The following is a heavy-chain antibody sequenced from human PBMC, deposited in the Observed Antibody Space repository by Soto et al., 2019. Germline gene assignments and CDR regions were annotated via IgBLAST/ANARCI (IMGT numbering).Heavy chain of an antibody. CDR3: ARGGGSPYHDHEFDY. V-gene: IGHV4-59*01. Sequence: WTWIRKPPGLGPEWIGCIYYRGTTNYNDSFNSRVTISVDTSKNPLSLKLSSVTTADTAVYYCARGGGSPYHDHEFDYWGQGILVTVSS. D-gene: IGHD2-2*01. CDR2: IYYRGTT. J-gene: IGHJ4*02.